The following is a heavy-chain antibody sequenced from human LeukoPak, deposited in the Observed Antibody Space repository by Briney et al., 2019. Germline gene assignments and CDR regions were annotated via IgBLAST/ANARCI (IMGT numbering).Heavy chain of an antibody. CDR3: ARASYYGSGTDY. CDR2: LDPSDSYT. D-gene: IGHD3-10*01. J-gene: IGHJ4*02. Sequence: IPRKGSEWSLSSHQIYSHSKIPGKGLAQLRWLDPSDSYTNYSPSFQGHVTISADKSISTAYLQWSSLKASDTAMYYCARASYYGSGTDYWGQGTLVTVSS. V-gene: IGHV5-10-1*01. CDR1: EWSLSSHQ.